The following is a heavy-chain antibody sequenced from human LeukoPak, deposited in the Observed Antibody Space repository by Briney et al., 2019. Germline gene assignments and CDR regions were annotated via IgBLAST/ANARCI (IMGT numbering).Heavy chain of an antibody. CDR2: INSDGSRT. V-gene: IGHV3-74*01. J-gene: IGHJ3*02. D-gene: IGHD6-19*01. CDR1: GFTFSTYW. CDR3: ARPETQYSSGLDGFDI. Sequence: PGGSLRLSCAASGFTFSTYWMHWVRQAPGKGLVWVSRINSDGSRTTYADSVKGRFTISRDNAKNMLYLQMNSLRTEDRAVYYCARPETQYSSGLDGFDIWGQGTMVTVSS.